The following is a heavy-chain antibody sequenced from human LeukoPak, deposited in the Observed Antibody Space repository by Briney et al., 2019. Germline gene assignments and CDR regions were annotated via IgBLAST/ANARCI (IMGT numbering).Heavy chain of an antibody. CDR1: GFTFSSYG. Sequence: GRSLRLSCAASGFTFSSYGMHWVRQAPGKGLEWVAVMWYGEGKEYSGDSVKGRFTISRDKSKNTLYLQMNSLRAEDTAVYYCARDPYYGSGKYYHGMDLWGQGTTVTVSS. V-gene: IGHV3-33*01. D-gene: IGHD3-10*01. CDR2: MWYGEGKE. CDR3: ARDPYYGSGKYYHGMDL. J-gene: IGHJ6*02.